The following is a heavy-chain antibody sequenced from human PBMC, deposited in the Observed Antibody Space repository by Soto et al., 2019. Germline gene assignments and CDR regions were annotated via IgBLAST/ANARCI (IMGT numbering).Heavy chain of an antibody. CDR1: GFTFSSYL. Sequence: TGGSLILSCAASGFTFSSYLMSWVRQEPGKGLEWVANIKQDGSEKYYVDSVKGRFTISRDNAKNSLYLQMNSLRAEDTAVYYCAGPQPAGSKWLRFNWFDPWGQGTLVTVSS. V-gene: IGHV3-7*05. CDR3: AGPQPAGSKWLRFNWFDP. D-gene: IGHD5-12*01. J-gene: IGHJ5*02. CDR2: IKQDGSEK.